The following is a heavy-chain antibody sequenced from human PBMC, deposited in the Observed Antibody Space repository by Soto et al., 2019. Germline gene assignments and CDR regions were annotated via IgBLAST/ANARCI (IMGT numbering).Heavy chain of an antibody. J-gene: IGHJ4*02. CDR2: IDPDDSYT. D-gene: IGHD2-15*01. CDR3: ARLPPPTYCSGSTCSGY. CDR1: GYSFTNYW. V-gene: IGHV5-10-1*01. Sequence: ASLKISCKGSGYSFTNYWIHWVRQMAGKGLEWMGRIDPDDSYTNYSPSFQGHVTISVDKSISTAYLQWSSLQASDTAIYYCARLPPPTYCSGSTCSGYWGQGTLVTVSS.